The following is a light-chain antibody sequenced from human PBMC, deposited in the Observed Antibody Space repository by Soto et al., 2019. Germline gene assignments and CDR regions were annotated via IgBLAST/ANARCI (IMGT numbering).Light chain of an antibody. CDR2: GAS. CDR3: QQYGRSPMFT. V-gene: IGKV3-20*01. Sequence: EIVLTQSPGTLSLSPGERATLSCRASQSVSSNYLAWYQQKPGQAPRLLIYGASRGAADIPDRFSGSGAGTEFTLTISRLEPEDFAVYFCQQYGRSPMFTFGQGNKLEVK. J-gene: IGKJ2*01. CDR1: QSVSSNY.